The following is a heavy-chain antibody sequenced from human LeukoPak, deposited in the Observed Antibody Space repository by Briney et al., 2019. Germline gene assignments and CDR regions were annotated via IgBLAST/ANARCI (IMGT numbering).Heavy chain of an antibody. V-gene: IGHV3-30*04. CDR3: ARVRGILYNCFDY. D-gene: IGHD2-2*02. CDR1: GFTFSSYA. Sequence: PGGSLRLSCAASGFTFSSYAMHWVRQAPGKGLEWAAVISYDGSNKYYADSVKGRFTISRDNSKNTLYLQMNSLRAEDTAVYYCARVRGILYNCFDYWGQGTLVTVSS. CDR2: ISYDGSNK. J-gene: IGHJ4*02.